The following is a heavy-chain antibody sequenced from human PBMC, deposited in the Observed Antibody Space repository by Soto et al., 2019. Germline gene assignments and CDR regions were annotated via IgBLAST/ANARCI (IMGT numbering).Heavy chain of an antibody. D-gene: IGHD4-17*01. Sequence: QITLKESGPTLVKPTQTLTLTCTFSGFSLTTSGVGVGWIRQPPGKALEGLALIYWDDDNRYSPSLKSRLTITKDTSKNLVVLTITNMDPADTATYFFSYRTTTVTWWFDPWGQGTLVTVSS. V-gene: IGHV2-5*02. J-gene: IGHJ5*02. CDR2: IYWDDDN. CDR1: GFSLTTSGVG. CDR3: SYRTTTVTWWFDP.